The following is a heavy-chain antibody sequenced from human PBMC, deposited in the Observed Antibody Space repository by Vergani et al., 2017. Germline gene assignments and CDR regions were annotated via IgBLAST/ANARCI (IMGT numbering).Heavy chain of an antibody. Sequence: QVQVVQSGAEVKKSGASVKVPCKTSGYPFSNYYMHWVRQAPGQGLEWMGIINPSGGHTNYAQKFQGRVTMTRDTSPSTVYMELSSLRSEDTAIYYCARGDYGILTGYRYWGQGTLVTVSA. CDR3: ARGDYGILTGYRY. CDR1: GYPFSNYY. CDR2: INPSGGHT. D-gene: IGHD3-9*01. V-gene: IGHV1-46*03. J-gene: IGHJ4*02.